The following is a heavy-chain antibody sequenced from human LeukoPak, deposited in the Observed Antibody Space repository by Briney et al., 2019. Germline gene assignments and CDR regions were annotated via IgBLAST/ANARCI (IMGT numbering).Heavy chain of an antibody. CDR3: ARGVPYDFWSGYPNNWFDP. D-gene: IGHD3-3*01. Sequence: PSETLSLTCTVSGGSISSYYWSWIRQPPGKGLEWIGYIYYSGSTNYNPSLKSRVTISVDTSKNQFSLKLSSETAADTAVYYCARGVPYDFWSGYPNNWFDPWGQGTLVTVSS. V-gene: IGHV4-59*01. J-gene: IGHJ5*02. CDR1: GGSISSYY. CDR2: IYYSGST.